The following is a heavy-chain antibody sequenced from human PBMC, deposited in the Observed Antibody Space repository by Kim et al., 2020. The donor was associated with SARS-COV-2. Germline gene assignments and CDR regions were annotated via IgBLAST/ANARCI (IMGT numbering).Heavy chain of an antibody. V-gene: IGHV3-30*04. CDR2: ISYDGSNK. J-gene: IGHJ6*01. CDR3: ARGGIGAAAGTLLLDYYG. CDR1: GFTFSSYA. Sequence: GGSLRLSCAASGFTFSSYAMHWVRQAPGKGLEWVAVISYDGSNKYYVDSVKGRFTISRDNSKNTLYLQMNSLRAEDTAVYYCARGGIGAAAGTLLLDYYG. D-gene: IGHD6-13*01.